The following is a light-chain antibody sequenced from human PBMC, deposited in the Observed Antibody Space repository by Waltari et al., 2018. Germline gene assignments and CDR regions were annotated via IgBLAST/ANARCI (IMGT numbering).Light chain of an antibody. V-gene: IGLV4-60*03. CDR2: LERSGSY. CDR1: SGHSTYI. Sequence: QPVLTQSSSASASLGSSVTLTCTLSSGHSTYIIGWHQQQPGKAPRFLMTLERSGSYNMGSGVPARFSGSSSGADRYLTISNLQSEDEAAYYCETWDSNSWIFGGGTKLTVL. J-gene: IGLJ2*01. CDR3: ETWDSNSWI.